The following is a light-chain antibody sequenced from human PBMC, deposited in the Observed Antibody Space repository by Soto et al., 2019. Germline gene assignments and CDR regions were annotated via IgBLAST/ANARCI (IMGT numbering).Light chain of an antibody. CDR2: EVS. CDR3: SSYTSSSTPWVV. CDR1: SSDVGGYNY. J-gene: IGLJ2*01. V-gene: IGLV2-14*01. Sequence: QSALTQPASVSGSPGQSITISCTGTSSDVGGYNYVSWYQQHPGKAPKLMIYEVSNRPSGVSNRFSGSKSGNTASLPISGLQAEDEADYYCSSYTSSSTPWVVFGGGTKVTVL.